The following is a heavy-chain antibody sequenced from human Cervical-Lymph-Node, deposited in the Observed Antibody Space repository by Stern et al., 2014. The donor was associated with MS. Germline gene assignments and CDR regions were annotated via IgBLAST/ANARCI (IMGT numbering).Heavy chain of an antibody. CDR1: GGTFNTNV. V-gene: IGHV1-69*01. D-gene: IGHD6-6*01. J-gene: IGHJ4*02. Sequence: QMQLVQYGAEVKKPGSSVKVSCKASGGTFNTNVISWVRQAPGQGLEWMGGIIPIFGTALYAQKFQGRVTIPANESTRAVYMELSSLRSEDTAVYSCARAAYSTSSYNYWGQGTLVIVSS. CDR2: IIPIFGTA. CDR3: ARAAYSTSSYNY.